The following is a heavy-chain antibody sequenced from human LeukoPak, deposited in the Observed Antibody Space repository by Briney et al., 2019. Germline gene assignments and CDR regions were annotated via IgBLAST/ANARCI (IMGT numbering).Heavy chain of an antibody. CDR3: AREACSGGSCYWGDAFDI. V-gene: IGHV1-18*01. D-gene: IGHD2-15*01. J-gene: IGHJ3*02. Sequence: ASVKVSCKASGGSFSSYVITWVRQAPGQGLEWMGWISAYNGNTNYAQKLQGRVTMTTDTSTSTAYMELRSLRSDDTAVYYCAREACSGGSCYWGDAFDIWGQGTMVTVS. CDR1: GGSFSSYV. CDR2: ISAYNGNT.